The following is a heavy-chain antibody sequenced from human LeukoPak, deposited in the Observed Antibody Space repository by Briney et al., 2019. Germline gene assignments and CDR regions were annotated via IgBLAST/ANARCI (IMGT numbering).Heavy chain of an antibody. CDR1: GLIFSNAW. Sequence: GGSLRLSCAASGLIFSNAWMTWVRQAPGKGLEWVGRIKSKSDGGTTDYAAPVKGRFTISRDDSKNTLYLQMHSLKTEDTAVYYCTGPDFFDYWGQGTLVTVSS. J-gene: IGHJ4*02. CDR3: TGPDFFDY. CDR2: IKSKSDGGTT. V-gene: IGHV3-15*01. D-gene: IGHD2-21*02.